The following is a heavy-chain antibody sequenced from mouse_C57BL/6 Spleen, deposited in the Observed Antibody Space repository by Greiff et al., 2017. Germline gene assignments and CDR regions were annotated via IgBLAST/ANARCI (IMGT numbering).Heavy chain of an antibody. J-gene: IGHJ4*01. CDR2: IRSKSSNYAT. D-gene: IGHD2-12*01. CDR1: GFTFNTYA. V-gene: IGHV10-3*01. Sequence: EVKLVESGGGLVQPKGSLKLSCAASGFTFNTYAMHWVRQAPGTGLEWVARIRSKSSNYATYYADSVKDRFTISSDDSQSMLYLQMNNLKTEDTAMYYCVRDREYSGSMDYWGQGTSVTVSS. CDR3: VRDREYSGSMDY.